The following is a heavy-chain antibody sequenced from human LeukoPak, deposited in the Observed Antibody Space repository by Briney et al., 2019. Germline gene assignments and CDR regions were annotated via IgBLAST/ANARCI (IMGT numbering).Heavy chain of an antibody. D-gene: IGHD5-18*01. CDR1: GFTDISNY. V-gene: IGHV3-53*01. CDR3: ARLRSTAMLPYYFDY. Sequence: GGSLRLSCAASGFTDISNYMSWVRQAPGKGLEWVSVIYSGGSTYYADSVKGRFTISRDNSKNTLYLQMNSLRAEVTAVYYCARLRSTAMLPYYFDYWGQGTLVTVSS. CDR2: IYSGGST. J-gene: IGHJ4*02.